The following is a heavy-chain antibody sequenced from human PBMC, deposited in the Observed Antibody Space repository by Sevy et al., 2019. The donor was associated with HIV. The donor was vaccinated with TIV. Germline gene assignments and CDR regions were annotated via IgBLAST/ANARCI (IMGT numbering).Heavy chain of an antibody. J-gene: IGHJ4*02. CDR3: ARVGHYGGNAFDY. CDR2: ISSSSSYI. D-gene: IGHD4-17*01. V-gene: IGHV3-21*01. CDR1: GFTFSSYS. Sequence: GGSLRLTCAASGFTFSSYSMNWVRRAPGKGLEWVSSISSSSSYIDYADSVKGRFTISRDNAKNSLYLQMNSLRAEDTAVYYCARVGHYGGNAFDYWGQGTLVTVSS.